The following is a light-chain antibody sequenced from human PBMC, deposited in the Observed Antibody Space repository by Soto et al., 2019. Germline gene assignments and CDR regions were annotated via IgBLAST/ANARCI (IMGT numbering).Light chain of an antibody. CDR2: DAS. J-gene: IGKJ2*01. Sequence: DVHMTQSPSTLSASVGDRVTITCRASQTVSTWLAWYQQKPGKAPKLLIYDASSLASGVPSRFSGSGSETEFTLTINSLQPDDFATYYCQQYHSYSYTFGQGTKVDIK. CDR3: QQYHSYSYT. V-gene: IGKV1-5*01. CDR1: QTVSTW.